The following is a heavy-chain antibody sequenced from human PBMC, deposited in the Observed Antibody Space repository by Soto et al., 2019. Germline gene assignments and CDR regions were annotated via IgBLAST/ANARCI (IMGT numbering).Heavy chain of an antibody. CDR3: ARYSGYSSSWYLAHWLDP. Sequence: ASVKVSCKASGYTFTGYYMHWVRQAPGQGLEWMGWINPNSGGTNYAQKFQGRVTMTRDTSISTAYMELSRLRSDDTAVYYCARYSGYSSSWYLAHWLDPWGQGTLVTVSS. V-gene: IGHV1-2*02. D-gene: IGHD6-13*01. CDR1: GYTFTGYY. CDR2: INPNSGGT. J-gene: IGHJ5*02.